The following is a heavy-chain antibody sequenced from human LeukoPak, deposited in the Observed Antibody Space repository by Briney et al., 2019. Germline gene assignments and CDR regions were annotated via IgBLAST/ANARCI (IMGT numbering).Heavy chain of an antibody. D-gene: IGHD3-22*01. CDR1: GFTFSSYS. CDR2: ISYDGSNK. V-gene: IGHV3-30-3*01. J-gene: IGHJ6*02. CDR3: ARDRDYYDSSGLGRGYYYYYGMDV. Sequence: PGGSLRLSCAASGFTFSSYSMHWVRQAPGKGLEWVAVISYDGSNKYYADSVKGRFTISRDNSKNTLYLQMNSLRAEDTAVYYCARDRDYYDSSGLGRGYYYYYGMDVWGQGTTVTVSS.